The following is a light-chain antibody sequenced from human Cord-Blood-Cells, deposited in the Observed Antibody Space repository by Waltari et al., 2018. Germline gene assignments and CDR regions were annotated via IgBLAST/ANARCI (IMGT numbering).Light chain of an antibody. CDR2: DAS. Sequence: DIQMPPSPSTLSAPVGDRVTITCRATQSISSWLAWYQQKPGKAPNLLIDDASSLESGVPSRFIGSRCSTTYSTPISSRQHDDYAATYCQQYHSYLMTFGPGTKVEIK. J-gene: IGKJ1*01. CDR1: QSISSW. V-gene: IGKV1-5*01. CDR3: QQYHSYLMT.